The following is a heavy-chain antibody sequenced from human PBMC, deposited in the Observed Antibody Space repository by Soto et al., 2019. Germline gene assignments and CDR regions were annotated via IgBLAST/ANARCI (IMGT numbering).Heavy chain of an antibody. Sequence: QVQLVQSGAEVKKPGSSVKVSCKASGGTFSSYTISWVRQAPGQGLEWMGRIIPILGIANYAQKFQGRVTITADKSTSTAYMELSSLRSEDTAVYYCAGGEDIVVVVAATLDHWGQGTLVTVSS. J-gene: IGHJ4*02. D-gene: IGHD2-15*01. CDR1: GGTFSSYT. CDR3: AGGEDIVVVVAATLDH. CDR2: IIPILGIA. V-gene: IGHV1-69*02.